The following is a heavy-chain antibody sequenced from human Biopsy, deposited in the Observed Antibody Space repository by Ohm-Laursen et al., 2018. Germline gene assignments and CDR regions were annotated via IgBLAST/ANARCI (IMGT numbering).Heavy chain of an antibody. D-gene: IGHD3-10*01. CDR2: INPDSGGT. V-gene: IGHV1-2*02. J-gene: IGHJ6*02. CDR1: GYAFIGSY. CDR3: ARRAILSPGPRMDV. Sequence: ASVKVSCKASGYAFIGSYIHWGRQAPGQGLEWMGWINPDSGGTHYAQTFQGRVTMTRDTSASTAYMDLSRLTSNDTAVYYCARRAILSPGPRMDVWGQGTTVIVSS.